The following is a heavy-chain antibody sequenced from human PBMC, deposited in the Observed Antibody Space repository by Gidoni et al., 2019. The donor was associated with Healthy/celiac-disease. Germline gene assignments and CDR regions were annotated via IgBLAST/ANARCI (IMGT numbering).Heavy chain of an antibody. Sequence: EVQLVESGGGLVTPGGSLRLSVAAHGFTFSNAWLCWARQAPGKGLGWVGRIKSKTDGGTTDYAAPVKGRFNISRDDSNNTLYLQMNSLKTEDTAVYYCTTDVSGWGYDSSGYYNFDYWGQGTLVTVSS. J-gene: IGHJ4*02. CDR3: TTDVSGWGYDSSGYYNFDY. V-gene: IGHV3-15*01. CDR1: GFTFSNAW. CDR2: IKSKTDGGTT. D-gene: IGHD3-22*01.